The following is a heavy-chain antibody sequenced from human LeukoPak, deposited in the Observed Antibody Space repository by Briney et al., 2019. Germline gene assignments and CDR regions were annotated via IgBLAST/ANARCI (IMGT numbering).Heavy chain of an antibody. V-gene: IGHV4-61*08. J-gene: IGHJ4*02. Sequence: SETLSLTCAVSGGSISSGGYSWSWIRQPPGKGLEWIGYIYYSGSTYYNPSLKSRVTISVDTSKNQFSLKLSSVTAADTAVYYCARDGDMVRGAHYFDYWGQGTLVTVSS. CDR1: GGSISSGGYS. CDR3: ARDGDMVRGAHYFDY. CDR2: IYYSGST. D-gene: IGHD3-10*01.